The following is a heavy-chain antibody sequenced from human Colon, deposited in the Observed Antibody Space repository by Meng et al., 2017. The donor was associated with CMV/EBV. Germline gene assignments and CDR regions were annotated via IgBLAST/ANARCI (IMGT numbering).Heavy chain of an antibody. CDR1: GFIFSMSE. V-gene: IGHV3-13*01. CDR2: IGTPGDT. CDR3: ARESHSGAWNNWYFDI. J-gene: IGHJ2*01. Sequence: GESLKISCVGSGFIFSMSEFHLVRQPIGQGLEWVSAIGTPGDTYYSDSVKGRFTISRDNAKNSLYLQMDSLRAGDTAVYYCARESHSGAWNNWYFDIWGRGTLVTVSS. D-gene: IGHD6-19*01.